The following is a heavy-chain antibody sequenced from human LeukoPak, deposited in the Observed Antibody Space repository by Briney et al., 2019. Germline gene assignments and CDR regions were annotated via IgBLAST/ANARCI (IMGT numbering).Heavy chain of an antibody. V-gene: IGHV4-34*01. CDR2: INHSGST. D-gene: IGHD2-15*01. CDR3: ARYVVVAAVYRYFDL. CDR1: GASISFYY. Sequence: SETLSLTCTVSGASISFYYWSWIRQPPGKGLEWIGEINHSGSTNYNPSLKSRVTISVDTSKNQFSLKLSSVTAADTAVYYCARYVVVAAVYRYFDLWGRGTLVTVSS. J-gene: IGHJ2*01.